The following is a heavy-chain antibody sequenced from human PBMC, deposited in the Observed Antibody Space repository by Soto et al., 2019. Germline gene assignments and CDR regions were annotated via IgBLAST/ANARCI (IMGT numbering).Heavy chain of an antibody. CDR1: GGSISSYY. V-gene: IGHV4-59*01. D-gene: IGHD4-17*01. CDR3: ATQPQTTQFEY. CDR2: IYYSGST. Sequence: QVQLQESGPGLVKPSETLSLTCTVSGGSISSYYWSWIRQPPGKGLEWIGYIYYSGSTKYNPSLKSRVTISVDTSKNQFSLKLSSVTAADTAVYYCATQPQTTQFEYWGQGTLVTVSS. J-gene: IGHJ4*02.